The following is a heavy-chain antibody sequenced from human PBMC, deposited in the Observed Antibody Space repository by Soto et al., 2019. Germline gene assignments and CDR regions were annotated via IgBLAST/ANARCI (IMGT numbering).Heavy chain of an antibody. D-gene: IGHD3-3*01. CDR1: RGTLNNYA. V-gene: IGHV1-69*13. J-gene: IGHJ4*02. CDR2: ILPVSAAP. CDR3: ATDSNYDVSNSF. Sequence: SVKVSCKASRGTLNNYAINWVRQAPGQGLEWMGGILPVSAAPDYAQKFQGRVSITADHSTSTVYMELFRLKSDDTAVYFCATDSNYDVSNSFWGQGTLVTVSS.